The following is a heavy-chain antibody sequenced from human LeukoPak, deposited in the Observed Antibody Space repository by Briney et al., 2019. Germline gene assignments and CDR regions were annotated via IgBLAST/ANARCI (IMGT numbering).Heavy chain of an antibody. CDR2: IYYSGST. J-gene: IGHJ4*02. CDR3: ARGGSYYDC. Sequence: TETLSLTCTVSGGSISTSNYYWGWIRQPPGKGLEWIGYIYYSGSTNYNPSLKSRVTISVDTSKNHFSLKLSSVTAADTAVYYCARGGSYYDCWGQGTLVTVSS. CDR1: GGSISTSNYY. D-gene: IGHD1-26*01. V-gene: IGHV4-39*07.